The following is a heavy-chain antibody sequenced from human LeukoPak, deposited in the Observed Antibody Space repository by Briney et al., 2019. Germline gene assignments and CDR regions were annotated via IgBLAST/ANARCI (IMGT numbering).Heavy chain of an antibody. CDR1: GYTFTGYY. D-gene: IGHD1-26*01. V-gene: IGHV1-2*02. Sequence: GASVKVSCKASGYTFTGYYMHWVRQAPGQGLEWMGWINPNSGGTNYAQKFQGRVTMTRDTSISTAYMELSRLRSDDTAVYYCARDSSGSYFGWFDPWGQGTLVTVSS. J-gene: IGHJ5*02. CDR2: INPNSGGT. CDR3: ARDSSGSYFGWFDP.